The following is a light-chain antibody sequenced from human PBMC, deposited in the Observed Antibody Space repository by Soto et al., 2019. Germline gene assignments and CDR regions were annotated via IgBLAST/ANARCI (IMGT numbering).Light chain of an antibody. J-gene: IGKJ5*01. CDR2: GAS. V-gene: IGKV3-15*01. Sequence: EIVFTQSPGTLSLSPGERATLSCRASQSVSSSYLAWYQQKPGQAPRLLIYGASTRATGIPARFSGSGSGAEFTLTISSLQSEDFVVYYCQQYNSWPPITFGQGTRLEIK. CDR1: QSVSSSY. CDR3: QQYNSWPPIT.